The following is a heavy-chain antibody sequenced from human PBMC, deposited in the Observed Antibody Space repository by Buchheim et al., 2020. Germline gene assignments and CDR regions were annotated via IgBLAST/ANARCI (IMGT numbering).Heavy chain of an antibody. CDR2: IIPILGIA. J-gene: IGHJ6*02. D-gene: IGHD5-24*01. CDR3: ASNQVVEMATDYYYYGMDV. CDR1: GGTFSSYA. V-gene: IGHV1-69*04. Sequence: QVQLVQSGAEVKKPGSSVKVSCKASGGTFSSYAISWVRQAPGQGLEWMGRIIPILGIANYAQQFQGRVTITADKSTSTAYMELSSLRSEDTAVYYCASNQVVEMATDYYYYGMDVWGQGTT.